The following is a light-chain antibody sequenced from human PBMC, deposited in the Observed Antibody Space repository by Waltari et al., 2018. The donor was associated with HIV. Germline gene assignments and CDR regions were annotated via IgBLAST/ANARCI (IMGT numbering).Light chain of an antibody. J-gene: IGKJ3*01. Sequence: DIQMTQSPPSLSASVGDRVTITCRASQGISNYLAWYQQKPGKVPKLLIYAASTLQSGVPSRFSGSGSGTDFTLTISSLQPEDVATYYCQKYNSAPQGCTFGPGTKVDIK. CDR1: QGISNY. CDR2: AAS. CDR3: QKYNSAPQGCT. V-gene: IGKV1-27*01.